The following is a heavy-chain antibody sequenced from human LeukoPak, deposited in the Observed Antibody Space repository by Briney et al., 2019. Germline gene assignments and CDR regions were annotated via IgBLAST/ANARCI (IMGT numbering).Heavy chain of an antibody. J-gene: IGHJ3*02. CDR3: ARHDSSGFDAFHM. D-gene: IGHD3-22*01. Sequence: SETLSLTCTVSGGPIRSNSYYWGWIRQPPGKGLEWIGTIYYSGSTYYNPSLKSRVTISVDTSKNQFSLKLNSVTAADTAVYYCARHDSSGFDAFHMWGQGTMVTVSS. CDR1: GGPIRSNSYY. V-gene: IGHV4-39*01. CDR2: IYYSGST.